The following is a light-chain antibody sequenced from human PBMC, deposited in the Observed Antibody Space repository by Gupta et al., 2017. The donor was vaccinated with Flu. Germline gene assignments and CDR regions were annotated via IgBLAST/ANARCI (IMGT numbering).Light chain of an antibody. Sequence: DIVMTQSPDSLAVSLGGRATINCKSSQSVLYSSNNKNYLAWYQQKPGQPPKLLIYWASTRESGVPDRFSGSGSGTDFTLTISSLQAEDVAVYYCQQYNSTPWTFGQGTKVEIK. CDR1: QSVLYSSNNKNY. V-gene: IGKV4-1*01. J-gene: IGKJ1*01. CDR2: WAS. CDR3: QQYNSTPWT.